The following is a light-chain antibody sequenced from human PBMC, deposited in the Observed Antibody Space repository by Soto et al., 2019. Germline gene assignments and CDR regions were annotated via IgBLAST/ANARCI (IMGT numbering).Light chain of an antibody. CDR1: QNINNK. V-gene: IGKV3-15*01. CDR2: GAS. CDR3: QHYNNWPLT. J-gene: IGKJ4*01. Sequence: EIVVTQSPATLSLSPGQRATLSCRTSQNINNKLVWYQQKPGQAPRLLIYGASTRATGIPARFSGSGSGTEFTLTISSLQSEDCAVYSCQHYNNWPLTFGGGNKVEIK.